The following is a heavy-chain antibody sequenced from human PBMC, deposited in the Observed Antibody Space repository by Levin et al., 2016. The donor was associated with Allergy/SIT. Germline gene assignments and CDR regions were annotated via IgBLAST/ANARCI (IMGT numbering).Heavy chain of an antibody. CDR2: ISYDGSNK. J-gene: IGHJ4*02. CDR3: AKIPDFWSGYYMAFDY. Sequence: VRQMPGKGLEWVAVISYDGSNKYYADFVKGRFTISRDNSKNTLYLQMNSLRAEDTAVYYCAKIPDFWSGYYMAFDYWGQGTLVTVSS. D-gene: IGHD3-3*01. V-gene: IGHV3-30*18.